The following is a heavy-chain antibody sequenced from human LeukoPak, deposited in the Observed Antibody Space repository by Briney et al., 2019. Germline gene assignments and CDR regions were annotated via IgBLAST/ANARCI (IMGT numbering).Heavy chain of an antibody. CDR2: INPSGGST. D-gene: IGHD1-26*01. Sequence: ASVKVSCKASGYTFTSYYMHWVRQAPGQGLEWMGIINPSGGSTSYAQKFQGRVTMTRDTSISTAYMELSRLRSDDTAVYYCARVVGAPQYYMDVWGKGTTVTVSS. CDR1: GYTFTSYY. CDR3: ARVVGAPQYYMDV. J-gene: IGHJ6*03. V-gene: IGHV1-46*01.